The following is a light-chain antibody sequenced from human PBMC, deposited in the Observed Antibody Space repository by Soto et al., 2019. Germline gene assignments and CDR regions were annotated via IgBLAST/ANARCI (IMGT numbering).Light chain of an antibody. V-gene: IGKV3-11*01. CDR3: QRGDT. CDR1: QSVSSN. J-gene: IGKJ5*01. Sequence: EIVLTQFPATPSLSPGEKATLSCRASQSVSSNLAWYQQKPGQAPRLLIYDASNRATGIPARFSGSGSGTDFTLTISRLEPEDFAVYYCQRGDTFGQGTRLEIK. CDR2: DAS.